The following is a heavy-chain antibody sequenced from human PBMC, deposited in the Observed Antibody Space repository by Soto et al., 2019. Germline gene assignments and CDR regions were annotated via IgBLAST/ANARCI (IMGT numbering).Heavy chain of an antibody. Sequence: QVQLQQWGAGLLKPPETLSLTCAVYGGSFSGYYWSWIRQPPGKGLEWIGEINHSGSTNYNPSLKRRVTISVDTSKNQFSLKLSSVTAADTAVYYCARGLGYDSSGYHDYWGQGTLVTVSS. J-gene: IGHJ4*02. CDR3: ARGLGYDSSGYHDY. CDR2: INHSGST. CDR1: GGSFSGYY. V-gene: IGHV4-34*01. D-gene: IGHD3-22*01.